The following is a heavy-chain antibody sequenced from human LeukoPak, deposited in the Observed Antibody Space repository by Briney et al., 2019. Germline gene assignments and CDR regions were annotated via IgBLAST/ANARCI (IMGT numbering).Heavy chain of an antibody. CDR2: INPSGGGT. J-gene: IGHJ5*02. D-gene: IGHD3-22*01. CDR3: ARHPSNYYDSSGYFGCFDP. CDR1: GYTFTNYY. Sequence: ASVKVSCKASGYTFTNYYMHWVRRAPGQGLEWMGIINPSGGGTTYAQKFQGRVSMTRDTSTSTFYMDLSGLRSEDTAVYYCARHPSNYYDSSGYFGCFDPWGQGTLVTVSS. V-gene: IGHV1-46*01.